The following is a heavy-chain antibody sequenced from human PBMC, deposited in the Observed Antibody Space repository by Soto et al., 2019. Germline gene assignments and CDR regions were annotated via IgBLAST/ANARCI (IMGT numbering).Heavy chain of an antibody. CDR2: ISSSSSTI. J-gene: IGHJ4*02. CDR1: GFTFSSYS. CDR3: ARARTADGPYYFDY. V-gene: IGHV3-48*02. Sequence: EVQLVESGGGLVQPGGSLRLSCAASGFTFSSYSMNWVRQAPGKGLEWVSYISSSSSTIYYADSVKGRFTISRDNAKNSLDLQMNSLRDEDTAVYYCARARTADGPYYFDYWGQGTLVTVSS.